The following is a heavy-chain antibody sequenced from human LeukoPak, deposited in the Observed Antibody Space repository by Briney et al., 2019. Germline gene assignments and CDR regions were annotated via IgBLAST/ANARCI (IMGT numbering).Heavy chain of an antibody. Sequence: SETLSLTCAVSGYSISSGYYWGWIRQPPGKGLEWIGSIYHSGSTTYNPSLKSRVTISVDTSKSQFSLKLSSVTAADTAVYFCARVGYSFGYGDFDYWGQGTLVTVSS. CDR3: ARVGYSFGYGDFDY. CDR2: IYHSGST. V-gene: IGHV4-38-2*01. D-gene: IGHD5-18*01. J-gene: IGHJ4*02. CDR1: GYSISSGYY.